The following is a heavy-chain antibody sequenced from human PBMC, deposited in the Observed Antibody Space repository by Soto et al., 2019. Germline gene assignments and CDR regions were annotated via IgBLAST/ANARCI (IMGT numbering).Heavy chain of an antibody. CDR3: AKDGDRNTMVRGVISYYFDY. CDR2: ISGSGGST. V-gene: IGHV3-23*01. CDR1: GFTFSSYA. J-gene: IGHJ4*02. Sequence: GGSLRLSCAASGFTFSSYAMSWVRQAPGKGLEWVSAISGSGGSTYYADSVKGRFTISRDNSKNTLYLQMNSLRAEDTAVYYCAKDGDRNTMVRGVISYYFDYWGQGTLVTVSS. D-gene: IGHD3-10*01.